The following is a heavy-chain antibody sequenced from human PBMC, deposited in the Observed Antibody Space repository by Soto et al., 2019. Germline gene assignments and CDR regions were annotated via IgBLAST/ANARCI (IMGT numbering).Heavy chain of an antibody. CDR3: AREIVVVVADNWFDP. V-gene: IGHV4-30-4*01. CDR1: GGSISSGDYY. CDR2: IYYSGST. D-gene: IGHD2-15*01. J-gene: IGHJ5*02. Sequence: SETLSLTCTVSGGSISSGDYYWSWIRQPPGKGLEWIGYIYYSGSTYYNPSLKSRVTISVDTSKNQFSLKLSSVTAADTAVYYCAREIVVVVADNWFDPWGQGTLVTVSS.